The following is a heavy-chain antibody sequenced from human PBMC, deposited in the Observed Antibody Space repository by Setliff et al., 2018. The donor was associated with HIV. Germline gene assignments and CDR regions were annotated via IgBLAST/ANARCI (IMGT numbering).Heavy chain of an antibody. CDR3: AREGGYYDSSGYPVGWFDP. J-gene: IGHJ5*02. CDR2: ISISGDT. V-gene: IGHV4-4*07. D-gene: IGHD3-22*01. Sequence: PSETLSLTCTVSGGSVTSYYWSWIRQPAGKRLEWIGRISISGDTNYNPSLKSRATMSLDTSKNQFSLKLRSVTAADTAVYYCAREGGYYDSSGYPVGWFDPWGREPWSPSPQ. CDR1: GGSVTSYY.